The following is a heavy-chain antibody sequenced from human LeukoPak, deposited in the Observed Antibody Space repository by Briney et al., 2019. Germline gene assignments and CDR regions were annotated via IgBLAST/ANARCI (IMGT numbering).Heavy chain of an antibody. CDR1: GYTFTSYD. J-gene: IGHJ4*02. D-gene: IGHD3-3*01. Sequence: GASVKVSCKASGYTFTSYDINWVRQATGQGLEWMGWMNPNSGNTGYAQKFQGRVTMTRNTSISTAYMELSSLRSEDTAVYYCARGRGFWSGYNNRPPFDYWGQGTLVTVSS. V-gene: IGHV1-8*01. CDR3: ARGRGFWSGYNNRPPFDY. CDR2: MNPNSGNT.